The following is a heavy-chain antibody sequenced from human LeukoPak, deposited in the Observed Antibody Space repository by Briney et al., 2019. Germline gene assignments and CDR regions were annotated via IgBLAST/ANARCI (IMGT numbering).Heavy chain of an antibody. D-gene: IGHD5-12*01. CDR3: TTLGSGYSSF. Sequence: GGSLRLSCAASGFSFSNAWMSWVRQAPGKGLEWVGQIKSKTDSGTTDYAAPVKGRFTISRDDSKNTLYLQMNSLKTEDTAVYYCTTLGSGYSSFWGQGTLVTVSS. CDR1: GFSFSNAW. CDR2: IKSKTDSGTT. J-gene: IGHJ4*02. V-gene: IGHV3-15*01.